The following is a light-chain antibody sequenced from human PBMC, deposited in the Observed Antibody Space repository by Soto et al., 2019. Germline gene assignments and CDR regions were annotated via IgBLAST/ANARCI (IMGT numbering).Light chain of an antibody. CDR2: GSS. CDR3: QQYGSSPPT. V-gene: IGKV3-20*01. CDR1: QSIVSNY. J-gene: IGKJ1*01. Sequence: EIVLTQSPGTLSLSPGERATLSCKASQSIVSNYLAWYQRRPGQAPRLIIYGSSSRATDIPARFSGSGSGTDYTLTITRLESEDFAVYYCQQYGSSPPTFGQGTKVEFK.